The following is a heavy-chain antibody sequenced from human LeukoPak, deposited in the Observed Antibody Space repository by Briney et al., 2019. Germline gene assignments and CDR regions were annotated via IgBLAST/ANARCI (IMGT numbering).Heavy chain of an antibody. CDR3: AREASGSGGYHFDY. D-gene: IGHD2-15*01. V-gene: IGHV3-7*01. CDR2: VKQDGSEK. J-gene: IGHJ4*02. CDR1: GFTFSSYW. Sequence: PGGSLRLSCAASGFTFSSYWMSWVRQAPGKGLEWVANVKQDGSEKYYVDSVRGRFTISRDNVKNSLYLQMNSLRAEDTAIYYCAREASGSGGYHFDYWGQGILVTVSS.